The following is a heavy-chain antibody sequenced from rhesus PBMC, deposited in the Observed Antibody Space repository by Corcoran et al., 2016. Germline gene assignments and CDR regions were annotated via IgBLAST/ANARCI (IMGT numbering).Heavy chain of an antibody. Sequence: QVQLQESGPGLVKPSETLSLTCAVSGGSIRGDYWTWIRQPPGQGLEWIGYIGGRGGSTYYNPSLKSRVTMSTDTSKHQFSLKLSSVTAADTAVYYCARKGTVGTPIDYWGQGVLVTVSS. J-gene: IGHJ4*01. V-gene: IGHV4-165*02. CDR1: GGSIRGDY. CDR3: ARKGTVGTPIDY. D-gene: IGHD5-24*01. CDR2: IGGRGGST.